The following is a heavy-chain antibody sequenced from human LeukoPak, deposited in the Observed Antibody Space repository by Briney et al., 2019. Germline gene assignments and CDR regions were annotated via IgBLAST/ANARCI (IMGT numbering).Heavy chain of an antibody. CDR2: INHSGST. D-gene: IGHD3-10*01. V-gene: IGHV4-34*01. CDR1: GGSFSGYY. J-gene: IGHJ4*02. Sequence: SSETLSLTCAVYGGSFSGYYWSWIRQPPGKGLEWIGEINHSGSTNYNPSLKSRVTISVDTSKNQFSLKLSSVTAADTAVYYCARHMVRGVMEYWGQGTLVTVSS. CDR3: ARHMVRGVMEY.